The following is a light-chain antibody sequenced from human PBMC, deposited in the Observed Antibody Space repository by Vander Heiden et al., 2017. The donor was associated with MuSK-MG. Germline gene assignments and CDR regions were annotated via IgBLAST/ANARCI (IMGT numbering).Light chain of an antibody. CDR1: STDVGNYNL. J-gene: IGLJ2*01. V-gene: IGLV2-23*01. Sequence: QSALAQPASVSGSPGQSITISCTGTSTDVGNYNLVPWYQQSPGNARLLIIYDGYKLPSGVSPRFSTSKSGNTASLTISGLQAEAEAHYYCSAFARSGIVFGGGTKLTVL. CDR2: DGY. CDR3: SAFARSGIV.